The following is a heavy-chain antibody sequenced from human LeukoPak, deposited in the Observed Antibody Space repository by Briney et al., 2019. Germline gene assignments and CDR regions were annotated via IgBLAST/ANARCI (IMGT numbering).Heavy chain of an antibody. D-gene: IGHD2-2*01. CDR3: ARGYCSSTSCYFDY. CDR1: GFTFDDYG. V-gene: IGHV3-20*04. CDR2: INWNGGST. Sequence: GGSLRLSCAASGFTFDDYGMSWVRQAPGKGLEWVSGINWNGGSTGYADSVKGRFTISRDNAKNSLYLQMSSLRAEDTALYYCARGYCSSTSCYFDYWGQGTLVTVSS. J-gene: IGHJ4*02.